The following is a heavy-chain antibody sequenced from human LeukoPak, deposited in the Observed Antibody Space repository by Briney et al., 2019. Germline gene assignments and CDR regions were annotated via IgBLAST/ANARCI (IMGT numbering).Heavy chain of an antibody. CDR1: GGSISSSSYY. D-gene: IGHD6-19*01. Sequence: PSETLSLTCTVSGGSISSSSYYWGWIRQPPGKGLEWIGSIYYSGSTYYNPSLKSRVTISVDTSKNQFSLKLSSVTAADTAAYYCARRTGNSSGVDYWGQGTLVTVSS. J-gene: IGHJ4*02. V-gene: IGHV4-39*01. CDR3: ARRTGNSSGVDY. CDR2: IYYSGST.